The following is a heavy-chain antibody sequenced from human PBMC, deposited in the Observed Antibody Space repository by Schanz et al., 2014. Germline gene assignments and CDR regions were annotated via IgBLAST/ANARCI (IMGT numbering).Heavy chain of an antibody. CDR1: GFTFSSYG. Sequence: QGQLVESGGGVVQPGGSLRLSCAASGFTFSSYGMHWVRQAPGKGPEWVALVWSDGNTKYYVDSVKGRFTISRDNSMNTLHLQMDGLRVEDTAVYYCARDAVALVPEYFMDVWGKGTPVTVSS. D-gene: IGHD2-15*01. J-gene: IGHJ6*03. CDR2: VWSDGNTK. CDR3: ARDAVALVPEYFMDV. V-gene: IGHV3-33*08.